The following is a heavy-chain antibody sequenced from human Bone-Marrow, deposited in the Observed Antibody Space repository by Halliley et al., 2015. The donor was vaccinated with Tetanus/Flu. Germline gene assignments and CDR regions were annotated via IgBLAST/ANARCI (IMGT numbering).Heavy chain of an antibody. Sequence: GLEWIGYRFFSGTTYYNPSPESRLAISLDTSKNQFSLKLSSVTAADTGVYYCASMTAMTSFEYWGQGTLITVSS. V-gene: IGHV4-30-4*01. J-gene: IGHJ4*02. CDR2: RFFSGTT. CDR3: ASMTAMTSFEY. D-gene: IGHD4-17*01.